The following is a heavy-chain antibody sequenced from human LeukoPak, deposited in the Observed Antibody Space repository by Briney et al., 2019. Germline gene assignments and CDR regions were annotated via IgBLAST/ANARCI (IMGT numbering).Heavy chain of an antibody. V-gene: IGHV1-46*01. CDR3: ARGEYYYDRSGSYPFDY. CDR2: INPSDGST. J-gene: IGHJ4*02. CDR1: GYIFISYY. Sequence: ASVKVSCKASGYIFISYYIHWVRQAPGQGLEWMGVINPSDGSTNYAQKYQDRVTMTRDTSTRTVYMQLSSLRSDDTAVYYCARGEYYYDRSGSYPFDYWGQGTLVTVSS. D-gene: IGHD3-22*01.